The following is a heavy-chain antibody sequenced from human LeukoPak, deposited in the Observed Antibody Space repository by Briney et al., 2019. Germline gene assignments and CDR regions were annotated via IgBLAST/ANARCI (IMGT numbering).Heavy chain of an antibody. V-gene: IGHV4-59*01. D-gene: IGHD5-24*01. CDR2: IYYSGST. Sequence: SGTLSLTCTVSGGSISSYYWSWIRQPPGKGLEWIGYIYYSGSTNYNPSLKSRVTISVDTSKNQFSLKLSSVTAADTAVYYCARERRDGYNRAVDYWGQGTLVTVSS. J-gene: IGHJ4*02. CDR3: ARERRDGYNRAVDY. CDR1: GGSISSYY.